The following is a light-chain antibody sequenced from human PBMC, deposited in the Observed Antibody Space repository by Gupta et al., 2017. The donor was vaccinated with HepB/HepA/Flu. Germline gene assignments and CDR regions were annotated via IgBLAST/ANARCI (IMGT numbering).Light chain of an antibody. J-gene: IGKJ3*01. CDR2: SAS. Sequence: GDRVTITCRASQIITTYLSWYQQKPGKAPRLLISSASRLQSGVPSRFSGSGSGTDFTLTISSLQLEDFATYYCQQSYDIPFTFGPGTTVEI. CDR3: QQSYDIPFT. CDR1: QIITTY. V-gene: IGKV1-39*01.